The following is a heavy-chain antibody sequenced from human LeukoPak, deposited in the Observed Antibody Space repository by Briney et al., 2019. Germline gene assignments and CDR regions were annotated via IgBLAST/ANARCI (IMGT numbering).Heavy chain of an antibody. V-gene: IGHV4-39*06. Sequence: SETLSLTRTVSDGSTTGTRYYWGWFRQTPGKGPEWIGNINYRGAVYYNPSLRSRATISLDTSKNQFPLRLTSVTAADTAVYFRARVTKYDNSRNNYYMDVWGKGTTVTVSS. CDR3: ARVTKYDNSRNNYYMDV. J-gene: IGHJ6*03. CDR2: INYRGAV. CDR1: DGSTTGTRYY. D-gene: IGHD4-17*01.